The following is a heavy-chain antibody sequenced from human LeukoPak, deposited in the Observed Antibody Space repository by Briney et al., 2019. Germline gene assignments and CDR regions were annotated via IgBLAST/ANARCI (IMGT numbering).Heavy chain of an antibody. CDR2: IHYSGST. CDR3: ARHKLLVGGWQSIDY. J-gene: IGHJ4*02. CDR1: GGSVSGGNYY. Sequence: SSETLSLTCTVSGGSVSGGNYYCSWIRQSPGKGLEWIGYIHYSGSTNYNPSLKSRVTISVDTSKSQFSLKLSSVTAADTAVYYCARHKLLVGGWQSIDYWGQGTLVTVSS. V-gene: IGHV4-61*01. D-gene: IGHD6-19*01.